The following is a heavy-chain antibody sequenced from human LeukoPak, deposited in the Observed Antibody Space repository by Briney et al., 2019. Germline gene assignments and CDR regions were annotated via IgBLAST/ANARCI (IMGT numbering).Heavy chain of an antibody. CDR1: GFTFSTYW. D-gene: IGHD4-17*01. CDR3: ARDKVYGDYGDVA. Sequence: PGGSLRPSCAASGFTFSTYWMNWVRQAPGKGLEWVANLKQDGSEKYYVDSVKGRFTISRDNAKNSLYLQMNSLRAEDTAVYYCARDKVYGDYGDVAWGQGTLVTVSS. V-gene: IGHV3-7*03. J-gene: IGHJ5*02. CDR2: LKQDGSEK.